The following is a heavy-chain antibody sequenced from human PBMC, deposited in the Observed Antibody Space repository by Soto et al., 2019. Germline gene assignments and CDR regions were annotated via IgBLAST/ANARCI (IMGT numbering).Heavy chain of an antibody. D-gene: IGHD6-19*01. V-gene: IGHV1-18*01. CDR3: ARMRGWLDAFDI. Sequence: GASVKVSCEACGDSFTSYGISWVRQAPGQGLEWMGWISAYNGNTNYAQKLQGRVTMTTDTSTSTAYMELRSLRSDDTAVYYCARMRGWLDAFDIWGQGTMVTVSS. CDR1: GDSFTSYG. J-gene: IGHJ3*02. CDR2: ISAYNGNT.